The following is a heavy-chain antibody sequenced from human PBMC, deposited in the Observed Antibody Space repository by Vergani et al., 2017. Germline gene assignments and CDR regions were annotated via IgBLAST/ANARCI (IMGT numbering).Heavy chain of an antibody. Sequence: DVHLAESGGGFFQPGGSLRLSCSASGFSFNSYWMHWVRQVPGKGLLWVSRIKSDGSITAYADSVKGRFTISRDNSKNTLYLQMNSLRAEDTAVYYCARDHNWDLPGRWFYPWGQGTLVTVSS. V-gene: IGHV3-74*03. CDR3: ARDHNWDLPGRWFYP. D-gene: IGHD1-26*01. CDR2: IKSDGSIT. J-gene: IGHJ5*02. CDR1: GFSFNSYW.